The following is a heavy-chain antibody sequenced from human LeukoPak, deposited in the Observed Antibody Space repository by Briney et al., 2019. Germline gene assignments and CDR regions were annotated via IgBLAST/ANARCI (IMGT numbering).Heavy chain of an antibody. Sequence: PGGSLRLSCAASGFTFSSYSMNWVRQAPGEGLEWVSSISSSSSYIYYADSVKGRFTISRDNAKNSLYLQMNSLRAEDTAVYYCASPVAAGTGFDYWGQGTLVTVSS. CDR1: GFTFSSYS. J-gene: IGHJ4*02. D-gene: IGHD6-13*01. CDR2: ISSSSSYI. CDR3: ASPVAAGTGFDY. V-gene: IGHV3-21*01.